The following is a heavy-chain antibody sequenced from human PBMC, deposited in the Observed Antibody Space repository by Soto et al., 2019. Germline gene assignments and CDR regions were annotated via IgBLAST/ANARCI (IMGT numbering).Heavy chain of an antibody. CDR2: INPNSGGT. CDR1: GYTFTGYY. V-gene: IGHV1-2*02. J-gene: IGHJ5*02. CDR3: ARDNYVKNSSGWPRVSRWFDP. D-gene: IGHD6-19*01. Sequence: GSVKVSCKASGYTFTGYYIHWVRQAPGQGLEWMGWINPNSGGTNYVQKFQGRVTMTRDTSISTAYMELSRLRSDDTAVYYCARDNYVKNSSGWPRVSRWFDPWGQGTMMTVYS.